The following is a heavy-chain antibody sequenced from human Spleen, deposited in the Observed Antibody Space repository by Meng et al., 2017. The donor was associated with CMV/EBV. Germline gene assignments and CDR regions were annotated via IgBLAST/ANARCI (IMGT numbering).Heavy chain of an antibody. J-gene: IGHJ4*02. CDR2: ISWNSGSI. CDR1: GFTFDDYA. CDR3: AKPIRSWAPFDY. D-gene: IGHD6-13*01. Sequence: SLKISCAASGFTFDDYAMHWVRQAPGKGLEWVSGISWNSGSIGYADSVKGRFTISRDNSKNTLYLQMNSLRAEDTALYYCAKPIRSWAPFDYWGQGALVTVSS. V-gene: IGHV3-9*01.